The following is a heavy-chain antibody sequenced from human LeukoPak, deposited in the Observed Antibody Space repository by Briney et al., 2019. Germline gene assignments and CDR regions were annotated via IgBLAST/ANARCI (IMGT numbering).Heavy chain of an antibody. V-gene: IGHV3-7*01. CDR3: AREWQGGIAAAGTRIEGDY. CDR2: IKQDGSEK. D-gene: IGHD6-13*01. CDR1: GFSVSGYW. J-gene: IGHJ4*02. Sequence: GGSVRLSCAGSGFSVSGYWMTWVRQAPGKGLEWVANIKQDGSEKHYVDSVKGRFTISRDNAENSLFLQMNSLRVEDTAVYYCAREWQGGIAAAGTRIEGDYWGQGTLVAVSS.